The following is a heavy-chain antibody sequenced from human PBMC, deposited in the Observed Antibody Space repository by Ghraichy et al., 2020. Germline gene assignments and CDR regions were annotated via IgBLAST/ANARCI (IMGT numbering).Heavy chain of an antibody. Sequence: SETLSLTCAVYGGSFSGYYWSWIRQPPGKGLEWIGEINHSGSTNYNPSLKSRVTISVDTSKNQFSLKLRYVTAADTAVYYCASELGPAAHPGGNWFDPWGQGTLVTVSS. CDR2: INHSGST. J-gene: IGHJ5*02. D-gene: IGHD2-2*01. CDR1: GGSFSGYY. V-gene: IGHV4-34*01. CDR3: ASELGPAAHPGGNWFDP.